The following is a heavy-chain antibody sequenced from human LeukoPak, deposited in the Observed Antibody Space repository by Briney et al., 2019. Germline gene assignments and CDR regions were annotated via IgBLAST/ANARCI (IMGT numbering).Heavy chain of an antibody. D-gene: IGHD3-3*01. CDR3: ARDKRSARFDY. CDR1: GFTFRTYW. J-gene: IGHJ4*02. CDR2: INSDGTGT. V-gene: IGHV3-74*03. Sequence: TGDSLRLSCEVSGFTFRTYWMHWVRQAPGKGLVWVSYINSDGTGTMYADSVKGRFTISRDNSKNTLYLQMNSLRAEDTAVYYCARDKRSARFDYWGQGTLVTVSS.